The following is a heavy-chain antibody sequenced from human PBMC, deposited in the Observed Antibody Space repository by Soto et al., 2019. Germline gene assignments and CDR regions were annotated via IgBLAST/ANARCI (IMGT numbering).Heavy chain of an antibody. Sequence: SVKGSCKASGDTFTTDYLHWVRQVHVQGLEWMGGIIPIFGTANYAQKFQGRVTITADESTSTAYMELSSLRSEDTAVYYCARDYGGNSDRWFDPWGQGTLVTVSS. J-gene: IGHJ5*02. CDR2: IIPIFGTA. CDR1: GDTFTTDY. V-gene: IGHV1-69*13. D-gene: IGHD4-17*01. CDR3: ARDYGGNSDRWFDP.